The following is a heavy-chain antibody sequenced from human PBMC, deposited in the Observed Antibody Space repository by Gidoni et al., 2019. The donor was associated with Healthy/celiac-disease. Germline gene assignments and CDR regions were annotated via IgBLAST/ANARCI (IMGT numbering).Heavy chain of an antibody. V-gene: IGHV4-31*03. CDR2: IYYSGST. CDR3: ARGLTIFGAPKESNWFDP. Sequence: QVQLQESGPGLVKPSQTLSLTCTVSGGSISRGGYYWSWIRQHPGKGLEWIGYIYYSGSTYYNPSLKSRVTISVDTSKNQFSLKLSSVTAADTAVYYCARGLTIFGAPKESNWFDPWGQGTLVTVSS. J-gene: IGHJ5*02. D-gene: IGHD3-3*01. CDR1: GGSISRGGYY.